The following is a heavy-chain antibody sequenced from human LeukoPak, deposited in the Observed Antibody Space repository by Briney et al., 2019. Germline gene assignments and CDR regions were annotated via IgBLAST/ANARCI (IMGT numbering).Heavy chain of an antibody. D-gene: IGHD5-24*01. Sequence: GGSLRLSCAASGFTFSSYSMNWVRQAPGKGLEWVSSISSSSSYIYYADSVKGRFTISRDNAKNSLYLQMNSLRAEDTAVYYCASLGGRRRDGYNWANYYYYYGMDVWGQGTTVTVSS. CDR2: ISSSSSYI. V-gene: IGHV3-21*01. CDR3: ASLGGRRRDGYNWANYYYYYGMDV. J-gene: IGHJ6*02. CDR1: GFTFSSYS.